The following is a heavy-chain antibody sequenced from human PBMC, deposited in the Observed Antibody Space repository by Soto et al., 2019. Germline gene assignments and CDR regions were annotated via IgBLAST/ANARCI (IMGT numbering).Heavy chain of an antibody. CDR3: ARMDSSSGY. CDR2: INHSGST. V-gene: IGHV4-34*01. CDR1: GGSFGGYG. J-gene: IGHJ4*02. Sequence: XXTLSLRYAVYGGSFGGYGWRWILQPPGKGLEWIGEINHSGSTNYNPSLKSRVTISVDTSKNQFSLKMSSVTAADTAVYYCARMDSSSGYWGQGTLVTVSS. D-gene: IGHD6-13*01.